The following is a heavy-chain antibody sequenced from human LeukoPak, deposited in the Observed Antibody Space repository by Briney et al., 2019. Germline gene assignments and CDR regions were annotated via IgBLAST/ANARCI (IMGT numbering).Heavy chain of an antibody. CDR3: ARGDDFWSGYYIGYYYYYMDV. CDR2: IIPILGIA. D-gene: IGHD3-3*01. V-gene: IGHV1-69*02. CDR1: GGTFSSYT. Sequence: SSVKVSCKASGGTFSSYTISWVRQAPGQGLEWMGRIIPILGIANYARKFQGRVTITADKSTSTAYMELSSLRSEDTAVYYCARGDDFWSGYYIGYYYYYMDVWGKGTTVTVSS. J-gene: IGHJ6*03.